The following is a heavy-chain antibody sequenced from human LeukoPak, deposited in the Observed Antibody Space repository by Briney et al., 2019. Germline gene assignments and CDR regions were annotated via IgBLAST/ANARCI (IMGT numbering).Heavy chain of an antibody. Sequence: PSETLSLTCAVYGGSFSGYYWSWIRQPPGKGLEWIGEMNHRGSNNYNPSLKGRVTISVDTSKNQFSLKLSSVTAADTALYYCATLLYNDILTGYSRPYYYYYMDVWGKGTTVTISS. D-gene: IGHD3-9*01. CDR2: MNHRGSN. J-gene: IGHJ6*03. CDR3: ATLLYNDILTGYSRPYYYYYMDV. V-gene: IGHV4-34*01. CDR1: GGSFSGYY.